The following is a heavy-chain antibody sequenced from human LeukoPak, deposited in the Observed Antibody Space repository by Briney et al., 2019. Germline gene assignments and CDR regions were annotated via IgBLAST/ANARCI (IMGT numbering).Heavy chain of an antibody. Sequence: ASVKVSCKASGYTFTSYYMHWVRQAPGQGLEWMGIINPSGGSTSYAQKLQGRVTMTTDTSTSTAYMELRSLRSDDTAVYYCARDIVVVPAAIPIFYYYGMDVWGQGTTVTVSS. V-gene: IGHV1-46*01. CDR2: INPSGGST. CDR1: GYTFTSYY. CDR3: ARDIVVVPAAIPIFYYYGMDV. D-gene: IGHD2-2*02. J-gene: IGHJ6*02.